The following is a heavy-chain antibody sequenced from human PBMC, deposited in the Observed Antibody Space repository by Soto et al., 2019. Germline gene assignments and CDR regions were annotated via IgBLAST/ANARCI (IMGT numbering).Heavy chain of an antibody. D-gene: IGHD1-1*01. J-gene: IGHJ3*02. CDR2: IYYSGST. Sequence: SSETLSLTCTVSGGSISSSSYYWGWIRQPPGKGLEWIGSIYYSGSTYYNPSLKSRVTISVDTSKNQFSLKLSSVTAADTAVYYCARLQLELRLAFDIWGQGTMVTVSS. CDR3: ARLQLELRLAFDI. CDR1: GGSISSSSYY. V-gene: IGHV4-39*01.